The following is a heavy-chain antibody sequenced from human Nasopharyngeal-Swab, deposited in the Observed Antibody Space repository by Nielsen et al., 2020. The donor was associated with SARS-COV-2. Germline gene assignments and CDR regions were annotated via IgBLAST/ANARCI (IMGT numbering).Heavy chain of an antibody. Sequence: GESLKISCAASGFTFSSYGMHWVRQAPGKGLEWLAVIWYDGSNKYYADSVKGRFTISRDNSKNTLYLQMNSLRAEDTAVYYCARDSKVWGETLDYWGQGTLVTVSS. J-gene: IGHJ4*02. V-gene: IGHV3-33*01. D-gene: IGHD3-16*01. CDR3: ARDSKVWGETLDY. CDR1: GFTFSSYG. CDR2: IWYDGSNK.